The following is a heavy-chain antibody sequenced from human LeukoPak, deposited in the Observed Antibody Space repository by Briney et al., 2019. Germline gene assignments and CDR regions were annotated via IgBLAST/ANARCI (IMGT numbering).Heavy chain of an antibody. J-gene: IGHJ4*02. CDR1: GFTFRRYW. CDR2: INTDGSET. D-gene: IGHD6-19*01. CDR3: ARDESVTGPTTFDY. V-gene: IGHV3-74*01. Sequence: GGSLRVSCAASGFTFRRYWMHWVRQAPGKGPVWVSRINTDGSETIYADSVKGRFTISRDNAKNTLFLQMNSLRAEDTAVYYCARDESVTGPTTFDYWGQGTLVTVSS.